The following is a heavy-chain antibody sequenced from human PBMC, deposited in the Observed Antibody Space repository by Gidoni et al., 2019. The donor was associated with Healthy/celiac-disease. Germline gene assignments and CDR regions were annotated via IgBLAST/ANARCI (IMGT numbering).Heavy chain of an antibody. CDR2: ISGSGGST. D-gene: IGHD1-26*01. CDR3: AKDQSGSYYGLLDY. V-gene: IGHV3-23*01. Sequence: EVQLLESGGGLVQPGGSLRLSCAASGFTFSSYAMSWVRQAPGKGLGWVSAISGSGGSTYYADSVKGRFTISRDNSKNTLYLQMNSLRAEDTAVYYCAKDQSGSYYGLLDYWGQGTLVTVSS. CDR1: GFTFSSYA. J-gene: IGHJ4*02.